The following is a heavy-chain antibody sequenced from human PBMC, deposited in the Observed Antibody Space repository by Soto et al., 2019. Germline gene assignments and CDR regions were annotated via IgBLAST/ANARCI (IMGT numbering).Heavy chain of an antibody. D-gene: IGHD3-9*01. V-gene: IGHV3-33*01. CDR1: GFTFSSYG. Sequence: QVQLVESGGGVVQPGRSLRLSCAASGFTFSSYGMHWVRQAPGKGLEWVAVIWYDGSNKYYADSVKGRFTISRDNSKNTLYLQMNSLRAEDTAVYYCARDEGRYFDWLTGPKGLDAFDIWGQGTMVTVSS. CDR2: IWYDGSNK. CDR3: ARDEGRYFDWLTGPKGLDAFDI. J-gene: IGHJ3*02.